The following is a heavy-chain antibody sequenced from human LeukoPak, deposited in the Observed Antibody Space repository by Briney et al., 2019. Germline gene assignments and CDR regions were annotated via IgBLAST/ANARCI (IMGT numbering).Heavy chain of an antibody. J-gene: IGHJ4*02. Sequence: GGSLRLSCAASGFTFSNYAMHWVRQAPGKGLEWVAVISYDGSNKYYADSVKGRFTISRDNSKNTLYLQMNSLRAEDTAVYYCARDLIAVAGNNYWGQGTLVTVSS. CDR2: ISYDGSNK. D-gene: IGHD6-19*01. CDR3: ARDLIAVAGNNY. V-gene: IGHV3-30-3*01. CDR1: GFTFSNYA.